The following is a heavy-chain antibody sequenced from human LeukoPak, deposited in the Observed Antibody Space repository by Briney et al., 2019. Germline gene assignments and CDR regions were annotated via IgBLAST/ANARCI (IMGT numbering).Heavy chain of an antibody. D-gene: IGHD3-10*01. J-gene: IGHJ6*03. CDR1: GGSISSSSYY. CDR3: ARVRQDYYGSGSHNYYYYYMDV. CDR2: IYHSGST. Sequence: SETLSLTCTVSGGSISSSSYYWGWIRQPPGKGLEWIGSIYHSGSTYYNPSLKSRVTISVDTSKNQFSLKLSSVTAADTAVYYCARVRQDYYGSGSHNYYYYYMDVWGKGTTVTISS. V-gene: IGHV4-39*07.